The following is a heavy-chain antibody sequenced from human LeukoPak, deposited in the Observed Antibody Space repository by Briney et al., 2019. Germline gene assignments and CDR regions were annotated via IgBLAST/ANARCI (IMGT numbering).Heavy chain of an antibody. Sequence: AAVKVSCKASGYTFTGYYMHWVRQAPGQGLEWMGWINPNSGGTNYPQKLQGRVTMTRGTSISTAYMELSRLRSDDTAGYYCARDWRSPYYGSGSHEVDYWRQGTLVTVSS. CDR3: ARDWRSPYYGSGSHEVDY. V-gene: IGHV1-2*02. CDR1: GYTFTGYY. CDR2: INPNSGGT. J-gene: IGHJ4*02. D-gene: IGHD3-10*01.